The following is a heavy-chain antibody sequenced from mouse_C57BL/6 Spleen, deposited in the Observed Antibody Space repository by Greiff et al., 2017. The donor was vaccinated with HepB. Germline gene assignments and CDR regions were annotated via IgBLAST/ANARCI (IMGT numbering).Heavy chain of an antibody. J-gene: IGHJ4*01. CDR3: ARWGLRDYYAMDY. CDR2: IYPGSGST. CDR1: GYTFTSYW. D-gene: IGHD2-4*01. V-gene: IGHV1-55*01. Sequence: QVQLQQSGAELVKPGASVKMSCKASGYTFTSYWITWVKQRPGQGLEWIGDIYPGSGSTNYNEKFKSKATLTVDTSSSTAYMQLSSLTSEDSAVYYCARWGLRDYYAMDYWGQGTSVTVSS.